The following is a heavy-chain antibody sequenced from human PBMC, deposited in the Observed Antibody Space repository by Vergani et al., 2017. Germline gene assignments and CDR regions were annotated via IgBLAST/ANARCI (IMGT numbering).Heavy chain of an antibody. J-gene: IGHJ3*02. D-gene: IGHD1-1*01. CDR1: GFTFSSYA. CDR2: ISYDGSNK. Sequence: QVQLVESGAGVVQPGRSLRLSCAASGFTFSSYAMHWVRQAPGKGLEWVAVISYDGSNKYYADSVKGRFTISRDNSKNTLYLQMNSLRAEDTAVYYCARDSELEPNGPGAFDIWGQGTMVTVSS. V-gene: IGHV3-30*01. CDR3: ARDSELEPNGPGAFDI.